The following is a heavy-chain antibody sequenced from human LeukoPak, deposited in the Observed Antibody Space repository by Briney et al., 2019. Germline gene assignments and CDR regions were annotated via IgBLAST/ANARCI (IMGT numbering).Heavy chain of an antibody. CDR2: IYYSGST. D-gene: IGHD4-11*01. J-gene: IGHJ4*02. Sequence: SETLSLTCTVSGGSISSSSYYWGWIRQPPGKGLEWIGSIYYSGSTYYNPSLKSRVTISVDTSKNQFSLKLSSVTAADTAVYYCAKMTPVTSFQLLVLDSWGPGTLVTISS. CDR1: GGSISSSSYY. CDR3: AKMTPVTSFQLLVLDS. V-gene: IGHV4-39*07.